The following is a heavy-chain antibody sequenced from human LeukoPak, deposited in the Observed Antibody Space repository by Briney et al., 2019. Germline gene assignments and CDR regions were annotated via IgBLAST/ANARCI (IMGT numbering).Heavy chain of an antibody. Sequence: GESLKISCKASGYIFTTYWIGWVRQMPGKGLEWMGIIYPGDSDTRYSPSFQGQVTISADKSISTAYLQWSSLKASDTAMYYCARLATVTSPIDYWGQGTLVTVSS. J-gene: IGHJ4*02. D-gene: IGHD4-17*01. V-gene: IGHV5-51*01. CDR1: GYIFTTYW. CDR3: ARLATVTSPIDY. CDR2: IYPGDSDT.